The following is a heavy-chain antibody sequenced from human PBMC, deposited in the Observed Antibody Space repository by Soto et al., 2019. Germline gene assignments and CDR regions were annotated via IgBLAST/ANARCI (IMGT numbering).Heavy chain of an antibody. J-gene: IGHJ4*02. CDR2: ISSSGSTI. CDR1: GFTFSDYY. D-gene: IGHD2-21*02. Sequence: GGSLRLSCAASGFTFSDYYMSWIRQAPGKGLEWVSYISSSGSTIYYADSVKGRFTISRDNAKNSLYLQMNSLRAEDTAVYYCAKHIVVVTAADYFDYWGQGTLVTVSS. V-gene: IGHV3-11*01. CDR3: AKHIVVVTAADYFDY.